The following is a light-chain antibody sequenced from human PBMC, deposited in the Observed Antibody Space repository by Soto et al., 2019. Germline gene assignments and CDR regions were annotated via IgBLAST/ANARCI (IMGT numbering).Light chain of an antibody. CDR1: QPIRRY. Sequence: DIQMTQSPPSLSASVGDRVTITCRASQPIRRYLNWYQQKLGKAPKLLIYAASNLQSGVPSRFSGSGSETDFTLTISSLQPEDFATYYCQQSYSTPRTFGQGTKLEIK. V-gene: IGKV1-39*01. CDR3: QQSYSTPRT. CDR2: AAS. J-gene: IGKJ2*01.